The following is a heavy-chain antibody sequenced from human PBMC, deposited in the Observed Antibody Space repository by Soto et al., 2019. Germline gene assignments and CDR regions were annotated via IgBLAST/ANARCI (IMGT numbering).Heavy chain of an antibody. CDR1: GFTFSSYG. Sequence: QVQLVESGGGVVQPGRSLRLSCAASGFTFSSYGMHWVRQAPGKGLEWVAVIWYDGSNKYYADSVKGRFTSSRDNSKNTLYLQMHSLRAEDTAVYYCARPRIAVGRDAFDIWGQGTMVTVSS. CDR2: IWYDGSNK. V-gene: IGHV3-33*01. J-gene: IGHJ3*02. D-gene: IGHD6-19*01. CDR3: ARPRIAVGRDAFDI.